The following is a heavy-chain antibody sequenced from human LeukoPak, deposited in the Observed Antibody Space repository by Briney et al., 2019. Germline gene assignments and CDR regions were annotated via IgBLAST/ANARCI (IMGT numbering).Heavy chain of an antibody. Sequence: GESLKISCKGYGYSFTTYWIGWVRQMPGKGLEWMGIIYPGDSDTRYSPSFEGQVTISADKSISTAYLQWGSLKASGTAMYYCARRDGYGAYDIWGQGTMVTVSS. CDR1: GYSFTTYW. CDR2: IYPGDSDT. CDR3: ARRDGYGAYDI. J-gene: IGHJ3*02. V-gene: IGHV5-51*01. D-gene: IGHD5-24*01.